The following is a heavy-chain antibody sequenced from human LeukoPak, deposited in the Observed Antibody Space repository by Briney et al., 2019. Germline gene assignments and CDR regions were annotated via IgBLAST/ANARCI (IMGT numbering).Heavy chain of an antibody. J-gene: IGHJ4*02. Sequence: ASVKVSCEASGYTFTGYYMHWVRQAPGQGLEWMGWINPNSGGTNYAQKFQGRVTMTRDTSISTAYMELSRLRSDDTAVYYCARGPSGYSSGWYVVGVDYWGQGTLVTVSS. CDR1: GYTFTGYY. D-gene: IGHD6-19*01. CDR2: INPNSGGT. V-gene: IGHV1-2*02. CDR3: ARGPSGYSSGWYVVGVDY.